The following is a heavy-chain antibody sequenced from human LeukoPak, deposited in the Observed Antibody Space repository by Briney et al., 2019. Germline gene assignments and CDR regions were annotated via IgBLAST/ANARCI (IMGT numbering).Heavy chain of an antibody. Sequence: GGSLRLSCAASGFTFDDYGMSWVRQAPGKGLEWVSGINWNGGSTGYADSVKGRFTISRDNAKNSLYLQMNSLRAEDTALYYCARVRYSSGWANWFDPWGQGTLVTVSS. CDR1: GFTFDDYG. CDR3: ARVRYSSGWANWFDP. CDR2: INWNGGST. D-gene: IGHD6-19*01. V-gene: IGHV3-20*04. J-gene: IGHJ5*02.